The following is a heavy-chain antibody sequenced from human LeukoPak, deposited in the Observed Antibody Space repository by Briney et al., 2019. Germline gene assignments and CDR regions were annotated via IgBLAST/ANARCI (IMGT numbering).Heavy chain of an antibody. D-gene: IGHD2-2*01. CDR3: AKAALRYQLLSSLDY. Sequence: GGSLRLSCAASGFTFSSYATNWARQAPGKGLEWVSAISGSGASTYYADSVKGRFTISRDNSKNTLYLQMNSLRAEDTAIYYCAKAALRYQLLSSLDYWGQGTLVTVSS. J-gene: IGHJ4*02. V-gene: IGHV3-23*01. CDR2: ISGSGAST. CDR1: GFTFSSYA.